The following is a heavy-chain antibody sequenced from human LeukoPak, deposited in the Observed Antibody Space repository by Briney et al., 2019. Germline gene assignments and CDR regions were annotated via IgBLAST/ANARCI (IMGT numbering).Heavy chain of an antibody. Sequence: SETLSLTCAVYGGSFSGYYWSWIRQPPGKGLEWIGEINHSGSTNYNPSLKSQVTISVDTSKNQFSLKLSSVTAADTAVYYCARENGSVGDYWGQGTLVTVSS. CDR2: INHSGST. D-gene: IGHD3-10*01. J-gene: IGHJ4*02. CDR3: ARENGSVGDY. V-gene: IGHV4-34*01. CDR1: GGSFSGYY.